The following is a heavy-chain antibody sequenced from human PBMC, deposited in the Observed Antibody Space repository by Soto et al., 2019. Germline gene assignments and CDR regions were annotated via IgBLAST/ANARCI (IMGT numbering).Heavy chain of an antibody. V-gene: IGHV4-34*12. CDR2: LIHGGST. Sequence: SETLSLTCAIYNSSLGAFHWTWIRQPPGKGLEWIGELIHGGSTNYNPSLKSRVTFSLDTSKSQFSLHVMSVTAADTAVYYCARSPLSYDYVRQTWREVGDSFDVWGRGTSVTVSS. D-gene: IGHD3-10*02. CDR1: NSSLGAFH. CDR3: ARSPLSYDYVRQTWREVGDSFDV. J-gene: IGHJ3*01.